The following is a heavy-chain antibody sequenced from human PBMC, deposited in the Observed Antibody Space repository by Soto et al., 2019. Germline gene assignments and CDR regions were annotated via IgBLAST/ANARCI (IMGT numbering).Heavy chain of an antibody. CDR3: ARRNYYYDSRIDP. J-gene: IGHJ5*02. V-gene: IGHV1-69*13. CDR1: GGTFSSYA. Sequence: ASVKVSCKASGGTFSSYAISWVRQAPGQGLEWMGGVIPIFGTANYAQKFQGRVTITADESTSTAYMELSSLRSEDTAVYYCARRNYYYDSRIDPWGQGTLVTVSS. CDR2: VIPIFGTA. D-gene: IGHD3-22*01.